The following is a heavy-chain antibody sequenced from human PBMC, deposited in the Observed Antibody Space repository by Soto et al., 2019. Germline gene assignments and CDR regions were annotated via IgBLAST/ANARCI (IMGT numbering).Heavy chain of an antibody. J-gene: IGHJ4*02. CDR1: GGTFSRHA. D-gene: IGHD3-22*01. CDR3: ARGWGYDSNDYYYAY. V-gene: IGHV1-69*01. CDR2: IIPIFGTG. Sequence: QVQLVQSGAEVRKPGSSVKVSCKASGGTFSRHAISWVRQAPGQGREWMGGIIPIFGTGNHAQKFQGRVTIIADESTSTVYMELSSLRSEDTAMYYCARGWGYDSNDYYYAYWGQGTLVIVSS.